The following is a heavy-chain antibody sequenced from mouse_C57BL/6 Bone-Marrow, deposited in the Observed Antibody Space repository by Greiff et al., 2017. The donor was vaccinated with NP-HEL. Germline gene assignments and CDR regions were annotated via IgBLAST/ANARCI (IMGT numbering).Heavy chain of an antibody. V-gene: IGHV1-81*01. D-gene: IGHD3-2*02. CDR2: IYPRSGNT. CDR1: GYTFTSYG. Sequence: QVHVKQSGAELARPGASVKLSCKASGYTFTSYGISWVKQRTGQGLEWIGEIYPRSGNTYYNEKFKGKATLTADKSSSTAYMELRSLTSEDSAVYFCARSTAQATDYWGQGTTLTVSS. CDR3: ARSTAQATDY. J-gene: IGHJ2*01.